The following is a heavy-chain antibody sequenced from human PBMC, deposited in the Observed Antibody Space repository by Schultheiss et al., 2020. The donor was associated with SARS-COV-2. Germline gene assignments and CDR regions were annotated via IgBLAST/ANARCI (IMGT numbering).Heavy chain of an antibody. D-gene: IGHD4-23*01. CDR3: ARDWTDYGGNYGMDV. CDR1: GFTFSSYA. J-gene: IGHJ6*02. Sequence: GESLKISCAASGFTFSSYAMSWVRQAPGKGLEWVSVIWYDGSNKDYADSVKGRFTISRDNSKNTLYLQMNSLRAEDTAVYYCARDWTDYGGNYGMDVWGQGTTVTVSS. V-gene: IGHV3-33*08. CDR2: IWYDGSNK.